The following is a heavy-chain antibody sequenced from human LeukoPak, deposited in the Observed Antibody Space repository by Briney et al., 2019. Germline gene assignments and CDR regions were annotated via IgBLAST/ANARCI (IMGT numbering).Heavy chain of an antibody. J-gene: IGHJ4*02. V-gene: IGHV4-59*01. CDR2: IYSSGST. CDR3: ARAHTSSWYMDY. Sequence: SETLSLTCTVSGGSISSYYWSWIRQPPGKGLEWIGNIYSSGSTNYNPSLKSRVTISLDTSKNQLSLKLNSVTAADTAVYYCARAHTSSWYMDYWGQGTLVTVS. CDR1: GGSISSYY. D-gene: IGHD6-13*01.